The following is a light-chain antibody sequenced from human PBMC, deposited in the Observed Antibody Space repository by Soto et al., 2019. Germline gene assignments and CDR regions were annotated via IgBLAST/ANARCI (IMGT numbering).Light chain of an antibody. CDR2: GAS. Sequence: EIVMTQSPATLSVSPGERVTLSCRASQSISSSLAWYQHKPGQAPRLLIYGASTRANGISARFRGSASGTEFTLTISSLQSEDFAVYYCQQYYRWRTFGQGTKVEF. J-gene: IGKJ1*01. CDR1: QSISSS. V-gene: IGKV3-15*01. CDR3: QQYYRWRT.